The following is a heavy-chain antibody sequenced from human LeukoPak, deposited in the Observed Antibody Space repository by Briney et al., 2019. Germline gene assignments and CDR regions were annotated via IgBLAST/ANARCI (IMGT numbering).Heavy chain of an antibody. CDR3: AKDDDYYDSSGCCDY. CDR1: GFTFSSYA. CDR2: ISSSGGRT. V-gene: IGHV3-23*01. J-gene: IGHJ4*02. D-gene: IGHD3-22*01. Sequence: GESLRLSCAASGFTFSSYAMSWVRQAPGKGLEWVSAISSSGGRTDYADSVKGRFTISRDNSKNTLYLQMNSLRAEDTAVYHCAKDDDYYDSSGCCDYWGQGTLVTVSS.